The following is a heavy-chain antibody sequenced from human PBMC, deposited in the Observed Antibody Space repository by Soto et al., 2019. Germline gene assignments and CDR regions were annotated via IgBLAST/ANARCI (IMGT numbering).Heavy chain of an antibody. J-gene: IGHJ4*02. V-gene: IGHV4-31*03. CDR1: GGSISSGGYY. Sequence: QVQLQESGPGLVKPSHTLSLTCTVSGGSISSGGYYWSWIRQHPGKGLEWIGYIYYSGSTYYNPSLKSRVTISVDTAKNQFSLKLSSVTAADTAVYYCAGDQISSSGWFYFDYWGQGTLVTVSS. CDR3: AGDQISSSGWFYFDY. CDR2: IYYSGST. D-gene: IGHD6-19*01.